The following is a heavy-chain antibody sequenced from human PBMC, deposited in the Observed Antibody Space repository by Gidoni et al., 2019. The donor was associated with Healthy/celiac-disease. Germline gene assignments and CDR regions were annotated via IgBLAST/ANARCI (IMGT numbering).Heavy chain of an antibody. CDR1: GGTFSSYA. CDR2: IIPIFGTA. J-gene: IGHJ3*02. Sequence: QVQLVQAGAEVKKPGSSVKVSCKASGGTFSSYAISWVRQAPGQGLEWMGGIIPIFGTANYAQKFQGRVTITADESTSTAYMELSSLRSEDTAVYYCARGDYCSGGSCYSVPVAFDIWGQGTMVTVSS. V-gene: IGHV1-69*01. CDR3: ARGDYCSGGSCYSVPVAFDI. D-gene: IGHD2-15*01.